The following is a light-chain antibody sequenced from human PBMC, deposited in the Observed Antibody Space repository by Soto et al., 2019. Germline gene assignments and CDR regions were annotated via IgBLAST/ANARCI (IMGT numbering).Light chain of an antibody. Sequence: DIQMTQSPSSLSASVGDRVTITCRASQGISNDLGWYQQKPGKAPNRLIYAASILQSGVPSRFSGSGSGTEFTLSINSLQREDFATYYCQQTYSAPPLFGQGTKVDIK. V-gene: IGKV1-17*01. J-gene: IGKJ1*01. CDR3: QQTYSAPPL. CDR2: AAS. CDR1: QGISND.